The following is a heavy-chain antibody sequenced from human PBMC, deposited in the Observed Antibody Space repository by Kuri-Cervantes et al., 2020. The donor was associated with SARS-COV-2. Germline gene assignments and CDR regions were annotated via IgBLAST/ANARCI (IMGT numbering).Heavy chain of an antibody. CDR1: GFTFSSNA. J-gene: IGHJ6*02. V-gene: IGHV3-23*01. Sequence: GGSLRLSCAASGFTFSSNAMSWVRQAPGKGLEWVSGLSGSGVSTYYAESVKGRFTISRDNSKNTLYLQMNNLRPEDTAVYYCAKPGSVRGIIREDHYGLDVWGQGTTVTVSS. CDR3: AKPGSVRGIIREDHYGLDV. CDR2: LSGSGVST. D-gene: IGHD3-10*01.